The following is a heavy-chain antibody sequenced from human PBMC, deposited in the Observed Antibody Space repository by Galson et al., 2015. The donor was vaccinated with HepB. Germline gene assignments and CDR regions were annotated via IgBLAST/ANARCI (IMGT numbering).Heavy chain of an antibody. J-gene: IGHJ4*02. CDR3: ARDLMDTPMVEVGY. Sequence: SAQVSCKASGYTLTGYFIHWLRPAPGQGPEWMGRIGPNSGGTHYAQKFPGRFTMTRDTSISTAYMELSGLRSDDTAVYYCARDLMDTPMVEVGYWGQGTLFTVSS. CDR1: GYTLTGYF. V-gene: IGHV1-2*06. D-gene: IGHD5-18*01. CDR2: IGPNSGGT.